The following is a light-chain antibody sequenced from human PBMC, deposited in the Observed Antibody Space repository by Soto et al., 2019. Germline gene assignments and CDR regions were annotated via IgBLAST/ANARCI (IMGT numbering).Light chain of an antibody. CDR3: QQHINWPLT. CDR1: QSVTNY. CDR2: GAS. J-gene: IGKJ4*01. V-gene: IGKV3-11*01. Sequence: EIVLTQSPATLSLSPGERATLSCRASQSVTNYLAWFQQKPGQAPRLLIYGASIRATGIPDRFSGSGSGADFTLTISSLEPEDFALYYCQQHINWPLTFGGGTKVDNK.